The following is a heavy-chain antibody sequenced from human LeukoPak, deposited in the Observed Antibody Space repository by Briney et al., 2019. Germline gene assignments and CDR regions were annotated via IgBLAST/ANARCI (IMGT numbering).Heavy chain of an antibody. J-gene: IGHJ4*02. CDR1: GGSIRTHY. V-gene: IGHV4-59*11. CDR2: VHYSGVT. Sequence: SETLSLTCTISGGSIRTHYWAWIRQPPGKGLEWIGYVHYSGVTDYNPSLGIRVTISLDTSKSQFSLELRSVTAADTAVYYCARDQSEFDYWGQGTLVTVSS. CDR3: ARDQSEFDY.